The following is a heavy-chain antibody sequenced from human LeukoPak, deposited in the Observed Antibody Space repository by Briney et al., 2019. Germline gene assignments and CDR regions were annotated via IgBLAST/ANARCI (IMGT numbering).Heavy chain of an antibody. J-gene: IGHJ4*02. CDR1: GFTFSSYA. V-gene: IGHV3-64*02. CDR2: ISSNGGST. D-gene: IGHD4-17*01. Sequence: GGSLGLSCAASGFTFSSYAIHWVRQAPGKGLEYVSAISSNGGSTYYADSVKGRFTISRDNSKNTLYLQMGSLRAEDMAVYYCARESLDYGDYVFDYWGQGTLVTVSS. CDR3: ARESLDYGDYVFDY.